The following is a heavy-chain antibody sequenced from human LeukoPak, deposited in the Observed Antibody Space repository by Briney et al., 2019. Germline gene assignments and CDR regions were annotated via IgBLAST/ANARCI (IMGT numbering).Heavy chain of an antibody. Sequence: EESLKISCKGPGYSFTGYWIGWVRQMPGKGLEWMGIIYPGDSDTRYSPSFQGQVTISADKSISTAYLQRSSLKASDTAMYYCARGVVVPAADYWGQGTLVTVSS. CDR3: ARGVVVPAADY. CDR2: IYPGDSDT. D-gene: IGHD2-2*01. V-gene: IGHV5-51*01. CDR1: GYSFTGYW. J-gene: IGHJ4*02.